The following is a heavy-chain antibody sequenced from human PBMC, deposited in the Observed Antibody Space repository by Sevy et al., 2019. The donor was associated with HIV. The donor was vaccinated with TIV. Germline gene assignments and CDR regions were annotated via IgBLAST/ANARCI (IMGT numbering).Heavy chain of an antibody. D-gene: IGHD3-22*01. J-gene: IGHJ6*02. CDR1: GFTVSGNY. V-gene: IGHV3-66*01. CDR3: ARDRYYDASGYYYYYYGMDV. CDR2: IDSGGST. Sequence: GGSLRLSCEASGFTVSGNYMAWVRLAPGKGLEWVSLIDSGGSTYYADSVKGRIAISRDNAKNTLYIQMNPLRAEDTAVYFCARDRYYDASGYYYYYYGMDVWGQGTTVTVSS.